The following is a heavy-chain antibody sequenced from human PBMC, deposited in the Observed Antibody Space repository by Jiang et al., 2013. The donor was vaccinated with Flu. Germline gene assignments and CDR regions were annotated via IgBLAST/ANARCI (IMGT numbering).Heavy chain of an antibody. CDR2: INHSGST. Sequence: PPGKGLEWIGEINHSGSTNYNPSLKSRVTISLDTSKNQFSLNLSSVTAADTAIYFCARHGRDYPDSSGYYPFDYWGQGTLVTVSS. D-gene: IGHD3-22*01. V-gene: IGHV4-34*13. CDR3: ARHGRDYPDSSGYYPFDY. J-gene: IGHJ4*02.